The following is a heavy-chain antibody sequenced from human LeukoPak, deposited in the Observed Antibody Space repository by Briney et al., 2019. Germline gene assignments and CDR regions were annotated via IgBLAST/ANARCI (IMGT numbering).Heavy chain of an antibody. D-gene: IGHD5-18*01. CDR3: ARIGSYGYGGFDY. CDR2: IYYSGST. J-gene: IGHJ4*02. CDR1: GGSISSYY. V-gene: IGHV4-59*06. Sequence: PSETLSLTCTVSGGSISSYYWSWIRQPPGKGLEWIGYIYYSGSTYYNPSLKSRVTISVDTSKNQFSLKLSSVTAADTAVYYCARIGSYGYGGFDYWGQGTLVTVSS.